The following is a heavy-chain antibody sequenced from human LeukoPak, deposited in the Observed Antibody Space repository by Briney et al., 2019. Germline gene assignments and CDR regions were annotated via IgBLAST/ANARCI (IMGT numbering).Heavy chain of an antibody. CDR1: GYTFSKYW. V-gene: IGHV5-51*01. J-gene: IGHJ3*01. D-gene: IGHD1-14*01. Sequence: GESLRISCRASGYTFSKYWIGWVRQMPGKGLGWMGLTFPGDSEARYSPSFEGQVTISADKSIDTAYLQWSSLKASDTAMYYCATLGGRSTLWYKGAFDFWGQGTMVIVSP. CDR3: ATLGGRSTLWYKGAFDF. CDR2: TFPGDSEA.